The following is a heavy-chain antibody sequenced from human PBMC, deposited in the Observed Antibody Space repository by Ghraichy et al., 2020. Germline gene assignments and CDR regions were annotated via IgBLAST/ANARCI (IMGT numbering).Heavy chain of an antibody. CDR1: GFTFSSYG. CDR3: AKAASLWAMVRAS. CDR2: ISYDGSNK. V-gene: IGHV3-30*18. Sequence: GESLNISCAASGFTFSSYGMHWVRQAPGKGLEWVAVISYDGSNKYYADSVKGRFTISRDNSKNTLYLQMNSLRAEDTAVYYCAKAASLWAMVRASWGQGTLVTVSS. D-gene: IGHD3-10*01. J-gene: IGHJ5*02.